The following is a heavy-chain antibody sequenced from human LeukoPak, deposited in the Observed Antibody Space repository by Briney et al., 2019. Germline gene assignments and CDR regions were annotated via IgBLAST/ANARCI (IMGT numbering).Heavy chain of an antibody. CDR3: AREGYSSSWYGQYFDY. J-gene: IGHJ4*02. CDR2: IYYSGST. CDR1: GGSISSNDYY. D-gene: IGHD6-13*01. Sequence: PSETLSLTCNVSGGSISSNDYYWGWIRQPPGKGLEWIGSIYYSGSTYYNPSLKSRVTISVDTSKNQFSLKLSSVTAADTAVYYCAREGYSSSWYGQYFDYWGQGTLVTVSS. V-gene: IGHV4-39*07.